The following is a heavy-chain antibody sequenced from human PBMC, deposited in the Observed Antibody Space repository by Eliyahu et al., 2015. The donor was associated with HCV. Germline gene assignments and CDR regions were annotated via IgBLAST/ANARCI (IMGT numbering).Heavy chain of an antibody. J-gene: IGHJ6*02. D-gene: IGHD2-15*01. CDR1: GYTFTSYY. V-gene: IGHV1-46*04. CDR2: INPSGGST. Sequence: KKPGASVKVSCKASGYTFTSYYMHWVRQAPGQGLEWMGIINPSGGSTSYAQKLQGRVTMTRDTSTSTVYMELSSLRSEDTAVYYLAGKPLNFSGGSCYSMTKVYYYGMDVWGQGTTVTVSS. CDR3: AGKPLNFSGGSCYSMTKVYYYGMDV.